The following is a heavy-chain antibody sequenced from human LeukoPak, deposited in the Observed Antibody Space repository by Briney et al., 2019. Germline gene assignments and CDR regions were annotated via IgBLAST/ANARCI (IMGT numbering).Heavy chain of an antibody. CDR3: ARDDYNTLGYNFHH. Sequence: GGSLRLSCVASGFTFADHAMHWVRRAPGQGLEWVTGINWNNDGIVYAASVKGRFTVSRDNAKNTLYLQMNGLRPEDTAFYYCARDDYNTLGYNFHHWGQGTQVTVSS. CDR2: INWNNDGI. CDR1: GFTFADHA. J-gene: IGHJ1*01. D-gene: IGHD1-1*01. V-gene: IGHV3-9*01.